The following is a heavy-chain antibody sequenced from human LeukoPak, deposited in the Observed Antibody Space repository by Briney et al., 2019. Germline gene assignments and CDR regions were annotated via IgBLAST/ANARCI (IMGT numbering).Heavy chain of an antibody. J-gene: IGHJ5*02. V-gene: IGHV1-69*13. CDR1: GGTFSSYA. Sequence: SVKVSCKASGGTFSSYAISWVRQAPGLGLEWMGGIIPIFGTANYAQKFQGRVTITADESTSTAYMELSSLRSEDTAVYYCARNDYGTNWFDPWGQGTLVTVSS. CDR2: IIPIFGTA. CDR3: ARNDYGTNWFDP. D-gene: IGHD4-17*01.